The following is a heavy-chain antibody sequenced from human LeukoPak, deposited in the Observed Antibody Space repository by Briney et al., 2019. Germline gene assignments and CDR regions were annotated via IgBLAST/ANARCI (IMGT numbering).Heavy chain of an antibody. J-gene: IGHJ4*02. D-gene: IGHD6-13*01. V-gene: IGHV3-53*01. Sequence: GGSLRLSCAASGFIFSNYRMNWVRQAPGKGLEWVSTLYNTGNTYYANSVKGRFSISRDNSKNTLFLQMNSLRAEDTAVYYCARLTPAAGRLYFVDWGPGTLVTVSS. CDR2: LYNTGNT. CDR3: ARLTPAAGRLYFVD. CDR1: GFIFSNYR.